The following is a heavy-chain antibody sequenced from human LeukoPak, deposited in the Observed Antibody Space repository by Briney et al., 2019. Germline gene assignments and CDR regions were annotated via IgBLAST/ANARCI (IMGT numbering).Heavy chain of an antibody. D-gene: IGHD6-13*01. J-gene: IGHJ4*02. CDR3: ARRDSSSWYYFDY. CDR1: GGSISSSNW. Sequence: SETLSLTCAVSGGSISSSNWWSWVRQPPGKGLEWIGEIYHSGSTNYNPSLKSRVTISVDTSKNQFSLKLSSVTAADTAVYYCARRDSSSWYYFDYWGQGTLVTVSS. CDR2: IYHSGST. V-gene: IGHV4-4*02.